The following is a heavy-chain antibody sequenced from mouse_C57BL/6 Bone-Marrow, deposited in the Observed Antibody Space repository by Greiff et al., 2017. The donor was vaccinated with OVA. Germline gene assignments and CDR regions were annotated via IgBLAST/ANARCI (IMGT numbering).Heavy chain of an antibody. J-gene: IGHJ1*03. V-gene: IGHV5-4*03. D-gene: IGHD1-1*01. CDR2: ISDGGSYT. CDR1: GFTFSSYA. Sequence: EVKLVESGGGLVKPGGSLKLSCAASGFTFSSYAMSWVRQTPEKRLEWVATISDGGSYTYYPDNVKGRFPISRDNAKNNLYLQMSHLKSEDTAMYYCARSPAYYYGSRWYFDVWGTGTTVTVSS. CDR3: ARSPAYYYGSRWYFDV.